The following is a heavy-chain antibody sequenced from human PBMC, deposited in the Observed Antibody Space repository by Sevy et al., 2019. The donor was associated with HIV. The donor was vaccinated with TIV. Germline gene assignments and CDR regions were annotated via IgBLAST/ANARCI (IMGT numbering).Heavy chain of an antibody. V-gene: IGHV4-38-2*01. CDR3: ARVWSGSTYYYYYGLDV. D-gene: IGHD1-26*01. J-gene: IGHJ6*02. Sequence: SETLSLTCVVSGYSISSGYYWGWIRQPPGKGLEWIGSISHSGSTYYNPSLKSRVTISVDTSKNQFSLKLSSVTAADTAVYYCARVWSGSTYYYYYGLDVWGPGTTVTVSS. CDR2: ISHSGST. CDR1: GYSISSGYY.